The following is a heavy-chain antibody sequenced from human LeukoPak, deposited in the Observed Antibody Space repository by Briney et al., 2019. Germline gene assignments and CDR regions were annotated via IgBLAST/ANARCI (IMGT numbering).Heavy chain of an antibody. V-gene: IGHV4-39*07. J-gene: IGHJ5*02. CDR3: ARVIAPKIAAAGTGWFDP. D-gene: IGHD6-13*01. CDR2: FHYSGST. Sequence: SETLSLTCTVSGGSISSSSYYWGWIRQPPGKGLEWIGTFHYSGSTYYNPSLKSRVTISVDTSKNQFSLKLSSVTAADTAVYYCARVIAPKIAAAGTGWFDPWGQGTLVTVSS. CDR1: GGSISSSSYY.